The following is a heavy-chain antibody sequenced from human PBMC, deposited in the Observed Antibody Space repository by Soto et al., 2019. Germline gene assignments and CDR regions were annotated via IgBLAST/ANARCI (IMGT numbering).Heavy chain of an antibody. D-gene: IGHD6-19*01. Sequence: GGSLRLSCAASGFTFSSYAMSWVRQAPGKGLEWVSAISGSGGSTYYADSVKGRFTISRDNSKNTLYLQMNSLRAEDTAVYYCAILPGRGGIIAVAPIMPFDYWGQGTLVTVSS. V-gene: IGHV3-23*01. J-gene: IGHJ4*02. CDR3: AILPGRGGIIAVAPIMPFDY. CDR1: GFTFSSYA. CDR2: ISGSGGST.